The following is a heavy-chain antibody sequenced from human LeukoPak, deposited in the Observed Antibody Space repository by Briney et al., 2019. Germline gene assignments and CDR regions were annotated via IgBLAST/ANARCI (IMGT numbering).Heavy chain of an antibody. CDR3: ARGTTSKYWYFDL. CDR2: IYHSGST. J-gene: IGHJ2*01. CDR1: GGSISSGGYS. D-gene: IGHD4-17*01. V-gene: IGHV4-30-2*01. Sequence: SQTLSLTCAVSGGSISSGGYSWSWIRQPPGKGLEWIGYIYHSGSTYYNPSLKRRVTISVDRSKNQFSLKLSSVTAADTAVYYCARGTTSKYWYFDLWGRGTLVTVPS.